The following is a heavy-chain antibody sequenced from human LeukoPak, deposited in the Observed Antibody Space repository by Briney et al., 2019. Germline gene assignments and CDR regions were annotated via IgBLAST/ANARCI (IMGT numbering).Heavy chain of an antibody. CDR2: IYHSGST. CDR3: ARVLSGSYYIDY. CDR1: GYSISSGYY. J-gene: IGHJ4*02. D-gene: IGHD1-26*01. V-gene: IGHV4-38-2*02. Sequence: SETLSLTCTVSGYSISSGYYWGWIRQPPGKGLEWIGSIYHSGSTYYNPSLKSRVTISVDTSKNQFSLKLSSVTAADTAVYYCARVLSGSYYIDYWGLGTLVTVSS.